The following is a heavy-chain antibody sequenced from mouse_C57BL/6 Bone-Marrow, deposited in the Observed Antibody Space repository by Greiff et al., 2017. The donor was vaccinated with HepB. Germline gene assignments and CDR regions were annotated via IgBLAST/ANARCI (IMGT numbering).Heavy chain of an antibody. J-gene: IGHJ3*01. D-gene: IGHD2-1*01. CDR3: ARHPYGNYWFAY. Sequence: VQLKQSGGDLVKPGGSLKLSCAASGFTFSSYGMSWVRQTPDKRLEWVATISSGGSYTYYPDSVKGRFTISRDNAKNTLYLQMSSLKSEDTAMYYCARHPYGNYWFAYWGQGTLVTVSA. CDR1: GFTFSSYG. V-gene: IGHV5-6*01. CDR2: ISSGGSYT.